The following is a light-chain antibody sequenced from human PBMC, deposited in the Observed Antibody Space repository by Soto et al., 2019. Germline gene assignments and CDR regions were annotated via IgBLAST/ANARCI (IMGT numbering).Light chain of an antibody. CDR1: QGISNF. Sequence: DIQMTQSPSSLSASVGDRVTITCRASQGISNFLAWYQQKPGKAPILLIYAASTLQSGVPSRFSGSGSETDFTLTISSQQPEDVASYYCQKYDSAPQTFGQGTTVEI. CDR2: AAS. V-gene: IGKV1-27*01. J-gene: IGKJ1*01. CDR3: QKYDSAPQT.